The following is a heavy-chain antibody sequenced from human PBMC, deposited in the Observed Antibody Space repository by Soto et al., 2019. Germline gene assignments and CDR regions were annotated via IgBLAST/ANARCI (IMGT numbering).Heavy chain of an antibody. Sequence: PSETLSRTCTVSGGSFTCHFWSWVRQPPGKGLEWIGEVSHSGNTKYYPSLRSRVTLSVDSSKNQISLALTSVTAADTAVYYCARAKFESTGWHQFDIWGQGTLVTVSS. V-gene: IGHV4-34*01. CDR2: VSHSGNT. CDR3: ARAKFESTGWHQFDI. CDR1: GGSFTCHF. D-gene: IGHD7-27*01. J-gene: IGHJ4*02.